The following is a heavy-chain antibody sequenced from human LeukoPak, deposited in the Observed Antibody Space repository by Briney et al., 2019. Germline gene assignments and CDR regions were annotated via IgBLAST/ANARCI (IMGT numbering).Heavy chain of an antibody. CDR3: ARGAPVDYYYYGMDV. CDR2: INTNTGNP. CDR1: GYTFTSYA. J-gene: IGHJ6*02. V-gene: IGHV7-4-1*02. Sequence: GASVKVSCKASGYTFTSYAMNWVRQAPGQGLEWMGWINTNTGNPTYAQGFTGRFVFSLDTSVSTAYLQISSLKAEDTAVYYCARGAPVDYYYYGMDVWGQGTTVTVSS.